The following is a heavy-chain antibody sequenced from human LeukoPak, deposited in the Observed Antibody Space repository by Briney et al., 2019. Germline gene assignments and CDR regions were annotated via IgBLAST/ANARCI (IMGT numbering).Heavy chain of an antibody. V-gene: IGHV4-59*12. CDR3: ARASSGYYLRAFDI. D-gene: IGHD3-22*01. CDR2: IYHSGST. Sequence: SETLSLTCTVSGGSISSYYWSWIRQPPGKGLEWIGYIYHSGSTYYNPSLKSRVTISVDRSKNQFSLKLSSVTAADTAVYYCARASSGYYLRAFDIWGQGTMVTVSS. J-gene: IGHJ3*02. CDR1: GGSISSYY.